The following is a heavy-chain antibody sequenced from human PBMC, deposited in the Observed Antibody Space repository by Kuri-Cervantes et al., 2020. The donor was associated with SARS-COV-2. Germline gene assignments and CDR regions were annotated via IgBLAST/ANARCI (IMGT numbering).Heavy chain of an antibody. J-gene: IGHJ6*03. CDR1: GGTFRRHA. V-gene: IGHV1-69*13. Sequence: SVKVSCKASGGTFRRHAISWVRQAPGQGLEWMGGIIPIFGTAKYAQKFQGGVTISADESTSIGYMEVSSLRSEDTAVYYCARSHICSKGLCYNDYYYYMDVWGKGTTVTVSS. D-gene: IGHD2-8*01. CDR3: ARSHICSKGLCYNDYYYYMDV. CDR2: IIPIFGTA.